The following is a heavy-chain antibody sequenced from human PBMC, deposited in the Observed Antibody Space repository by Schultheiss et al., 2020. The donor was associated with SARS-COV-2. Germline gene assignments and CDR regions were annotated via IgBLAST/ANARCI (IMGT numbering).Heavy chain of an antibody. D-gene: IGHD2/OR15-2a*01. CDR2: ISGSGGST. CDR1: GFTFSSYA. V-gene: IGHV3-23*01. Sequence: GGSLRLSCAASGFTFSSYAMSWVRQAPGKGLEWVSAISGSGGSTYYADSVKGRFTISRDISGNTVSLHMISLRGEDTALYYCATVDWDAVIGDHKWGQGTPVTVSS. CDR3: ATVDWDAVIGDHK. J-gene: IGHJ4*02.